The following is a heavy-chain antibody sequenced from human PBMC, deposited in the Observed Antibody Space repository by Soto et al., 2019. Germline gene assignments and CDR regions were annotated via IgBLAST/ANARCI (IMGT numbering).Heavy chain of an antibody. CDR2: IYYSGST. J-gene: IGHJ5*02. V-gene: IGHV4-39*01. CDR1: GGSISSSSYF. CDR3: ARHPSDFWFDP. D-gene: IGHD2-21*02. Sequence: SATLSLTCSVSGGSISSSSYFWGWIRQSPGKGLEWIGSIYYSGSTYYNPSLKSRVTVSVDTSKNQFSLKLSSVTAADTAVYYCARHPSDFWFDPWGQGTLVTVSS.